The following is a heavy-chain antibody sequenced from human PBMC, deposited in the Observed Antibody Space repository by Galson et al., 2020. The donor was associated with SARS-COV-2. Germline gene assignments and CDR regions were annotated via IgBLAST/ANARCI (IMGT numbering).Heavy chain of an antibody. J-gene: IGHJ5*02. CDR1: GFTFNTYA. V-gene: IGHV3-23*01. CDR2: ISGSGGST. CDR3: AKEGASSSSAALDL. Sequence: GGSLRLSCQASGFTFNTYAMSWVRQAPGKGLEWVSTISGSGGSTYYADSVKGRFTISRDNSKNTLYLQMNSLRPEATAVYYCAKEGASSSSAALDLWGQGTLVTVSS. D-gene: IGHD2-2*01.